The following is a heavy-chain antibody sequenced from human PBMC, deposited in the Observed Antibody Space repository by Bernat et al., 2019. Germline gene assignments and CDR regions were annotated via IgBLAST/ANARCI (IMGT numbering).Heavy chain of an antibody. Sequence: EVQLVESGGGLVQPGGSLRLSCAASGFTFSSYDMHWVRQATGKGLEWVSAIGTAGDTYYPGSVKGRFTISRENAKNSLYLQMNSLRAGDTAVYYCARGRRRDWYFDLWGRGTLVTVSS. CDR1: GFTFSSYD. CDR2: IGTAGDT. CDR3: ARGRRRDWYFDL. J-gene: IGHJ2*01. V-gene: IGHV3-13*04.